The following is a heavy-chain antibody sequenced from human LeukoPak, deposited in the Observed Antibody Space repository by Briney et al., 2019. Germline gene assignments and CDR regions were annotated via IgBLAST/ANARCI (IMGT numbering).Heavy chain of an antibody. CDR3: ARSSCSSGSCYSPRWFDH. CDR1: GGTFSSYA. D-gene: IGHD2-15*01. Sequence: SLKVSCKASGGTFSSYAISWVRQAPGQGLEWMGRIIAIFGTANYAQKLQGRVTLTTDKSPSTAYMEMSSLRSEDTALYYCARSSCSSGSCYSPRWFDHWGQGNLVTVSS. V-gene: IGHV1-69*05. CDR2: IIAIFGTA. J-gene: IGHJ5*02.